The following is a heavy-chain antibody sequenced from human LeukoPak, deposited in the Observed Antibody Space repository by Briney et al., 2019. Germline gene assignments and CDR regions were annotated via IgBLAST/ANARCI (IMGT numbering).Heavy chain of an antibody. CDR3: ARGKTYYDISKDAFDI. CDR2: IYYSGST. D-gene: IGHD3-22*01. J-gene: IGHJ3*02. V-gene: IGHV4-59*01. CDR1: GGSISTYD. Sequence: SETLSLTCTVSGGSISTYDWSWIRQPPGKGLEWIGYIYYSGSTNYNPSLKSRVTISVDTSKNQFSLKLSSVTAADTAVYYCARGKTYYDISKDAFDIWGQGTMVTVSS.